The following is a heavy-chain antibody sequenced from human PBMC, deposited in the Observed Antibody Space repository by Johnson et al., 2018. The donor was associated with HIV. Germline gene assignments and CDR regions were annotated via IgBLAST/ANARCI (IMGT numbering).Heavy chain of an antibody. J-gene: IGHJ3*02. D-gene: IGHD2-15*01. CDR3: TKLVGYCSGGGCYTPGDI. V-gene: IGHV3-73*01. Sequence: VQLVESGGGLVQPGKSLTVACAASGFTFSGSALHWVRQASGKGLEWVGHISSKGNNYATAYAASVKGRFTISRDDSQNTAYLQMNRLKTEDTAVYYCTKLVGYCSGGGCYTPGDIWGQGTMVTVSS. CDR1: GFTFSGSA. CDR2: ISSKGNNYAT.